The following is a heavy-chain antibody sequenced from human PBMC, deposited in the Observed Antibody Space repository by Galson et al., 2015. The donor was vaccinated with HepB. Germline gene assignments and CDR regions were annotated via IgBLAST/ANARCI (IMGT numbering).Heavy chain of an antibody. CDR1: GFTFDDHG. CDR2: LDWHGGNT. CDR3: AREGHNFGIFDC. V-gene: IGHV3-20*04. Sequence: SLRLSCADSGFTFDDHGMSWVRQAPGKGLEWVSSLDWHGGNTRYGNSVGGRFTISRDNAKNSLYLQMNSLRAEDSALYFCAREGHNFGIFDCWGQGTLVTVSS. J-gene: IGHJ4*02. D-gene: IGHD3-3*01.